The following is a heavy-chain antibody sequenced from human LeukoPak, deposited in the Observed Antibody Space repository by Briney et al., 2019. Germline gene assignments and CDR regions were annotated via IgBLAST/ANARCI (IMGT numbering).Heavy chain of an antibody. CDR2: MNPNSGNT. V-gene: IGHV1-8*01. J-gene: IGHJ1*01. Sequence: ASVKVSCKASGYTFTSYDINWVRQATGQGLEWMGWMNPNSGNTGYAQKFQGRVTMTRNTSISTAYMELSRLRSDDTAVYYCARGPNYKLIAAAGFQHWGQGTLVTVSS. D-gene: IGHD6-13*01. CDR3: ARGPNYKLIAAAGFQH. CDR1: GYTFTSYD.